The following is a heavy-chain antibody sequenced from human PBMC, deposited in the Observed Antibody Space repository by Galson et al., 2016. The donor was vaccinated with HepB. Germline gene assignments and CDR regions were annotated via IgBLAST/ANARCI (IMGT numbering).Heavy chain of an antibody. CDR1: GFTFSSYG. V-gene: IGHV3-23*01. J-gene: IGHJ6*02. CDR3: ARAWGNYGMDV. Sequence: SLRLSCAASGFTFSSYGMHWVRQAPGKGLEWVSSISGPGRNTYYADSVKGRFTFSRDNSKNTLYLQMNSLRAEDTAVYYCARAWGNYGMDVWGQGTTVTVSS. CDR2: ISGPGRNT. D-gene: IGHD7-27*01.